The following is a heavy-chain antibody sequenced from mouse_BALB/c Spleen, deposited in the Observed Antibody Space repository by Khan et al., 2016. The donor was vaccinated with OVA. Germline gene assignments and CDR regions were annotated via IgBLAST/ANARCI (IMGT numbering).Heavy chain of an antibody. J-gene: IGHJ3*01. D-gene: IGHD1-2*01. Sequence: VKLKESGPGLVAPSQNLSITCTVSGFSLTDYGVNWVRQPPGKGLEWLGMIWRDGSTAYYSALKSRLSIIKDNPNSQVFLKMNSLQTDDTAGFYCARELRLGGFAYWGQGTLVTVSA. V-gene: IGHV2-6-7*01. CDR3: ARELRLGGFAY. CDR2: IWRDGST. CDR1: GFSLTDYG.